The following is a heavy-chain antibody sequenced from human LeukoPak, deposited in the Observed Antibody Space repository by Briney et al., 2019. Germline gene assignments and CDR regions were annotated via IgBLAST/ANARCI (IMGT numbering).Heavy chain of an antibody. CDR1: GVSISSSNSY. V-gene: IGHV4-39*01. Sequence: SETLSLTCTVSGVSISSSNSYWGWIRQPPGKGLEWIGSIYYTGNTYYNASLKSRVTISVDTSKNQFSLKLSSVTAADTAVYYCARHRPLITMVRGVIITSYYYYYMDVWGKGTTVTVSS. CDR2: IYYTGNT. CDR3: ARHRPLITMVRGVIITSYYYYYMDV. D-gene: IGHD3-10*01. J-gene: IGHJ6*03.